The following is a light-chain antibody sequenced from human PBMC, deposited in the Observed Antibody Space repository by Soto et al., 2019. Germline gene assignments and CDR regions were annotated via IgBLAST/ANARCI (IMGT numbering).Light chain of an antibody. J-gene: IGKJ4*01. Sequence: DIQMTQSPSSLSASVGDRVTITCRASQGMRNDLGWYQQKSGKVPKRLIYAATILQSGVPSRFSGSGSGTDFTLTISSLQPEDFETYYCLQYHSYHLTLGGGTKVDIK. V-gene: IGKV1-17*01. CDR3: LQYHSYHLT. CDR1: QGMRND. CDR2: AAT.